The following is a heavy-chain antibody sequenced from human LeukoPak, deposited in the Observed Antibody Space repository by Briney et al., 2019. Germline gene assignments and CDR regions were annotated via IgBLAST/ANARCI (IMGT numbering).Heavy chain of an antibody. Sequence: GGSLRLSCAASGFTFSSYWMNWVRQAPGKGLEWVANIKQDGSEKYYVDSVKGRFTISRDNAKNSLYLQMNSLRAEDTAVYYCARGCDNSCPWGDWFDTWGQGTLVTVSS. D-gene: IGHD2-2*01. CDR2: IKQDGSEK. CDR1: GFTFSSYW. CDR3: ARGCDNSCPWGDWFDT. V-gene: IGHV3-7*01. J-gene: IGHJ5*02.